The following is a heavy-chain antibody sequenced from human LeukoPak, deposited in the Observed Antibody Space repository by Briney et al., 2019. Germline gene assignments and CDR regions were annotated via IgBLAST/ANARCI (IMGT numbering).Heavy chain of an antibody. CDR2: IAPNSGGT. V-gene: IGHV1-2*02. CDR1: GYTFTGNH. D-gene: IGHD2-15*01. Sequence: GASVKVSCKASGYTFTGNHMHWVRQAPGQGLEWMGWIAPNSGGTMYAQKFQDRVTMTSDTSISTAYMELSGLRSDDTAVYFCAKEADIVSFDLWGRGTLVTVSS. CDR3: AKEADIVSFDL. J-gene: IGHJ2*01.